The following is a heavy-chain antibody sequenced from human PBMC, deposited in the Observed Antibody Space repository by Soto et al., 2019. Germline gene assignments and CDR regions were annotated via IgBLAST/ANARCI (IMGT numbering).Heavy chain of an antibody. V-gene: IGHV3-33*01. CDR2: IWYDGSNK. Sequence: PGGSLRLSCAASGFTFSSYGMHWVRQAPGKGLEWVAVIWYDGSNKYYADSVKGRFTISRDNSKNTLYLQMNSLRAEDTAVYYCARGPLRFEDYYYGMDVWGQGTTVTVSS. CDR1: GFTFSSYG. J-gene: IGHJ6*02. CDR3: ARGPLRFEDYYYGMDV. D-gene: IGHD3-3*01.